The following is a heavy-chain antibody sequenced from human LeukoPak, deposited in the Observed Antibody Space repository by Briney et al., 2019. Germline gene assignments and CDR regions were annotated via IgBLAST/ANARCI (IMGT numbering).Heavy chain of an antibody. CDR1: GGSISSYY. Sequence: SETLFLTCTVSGGSISSYYWSWIRQPPGKGLEWIGYIYYSGSTNYNPSLKSRVTISVDTSKNQFSLKLSSVTAADTAVYYCAXGXYYDFWSGYGEGYFDYWGQGTLVTVSS. CDR2: IYYSGST. J-gene: IGHJ4*02. V-gene: IGHV4-59*01. CDR3: AXGXYYDFWSGYGEGYFDY. D-gene: IGHD3-3*01.